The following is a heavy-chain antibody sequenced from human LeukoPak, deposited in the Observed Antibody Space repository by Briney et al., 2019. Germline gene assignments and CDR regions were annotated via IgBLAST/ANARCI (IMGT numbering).Heavy chain of an antibody. CDR3: ARDPGYQYMDV. CDR2: INTDGSST. J-gene: IGHJ6*03. D-gene: IGHD2-2*01. CDR1: GFTFSNYW. Sequence: GGSLRFSCAASGFTFSNYWMHWVRQAPGKGLVWVSRINTDGSSTYYADSVQGRFTISRDNAKNTLYLQMNSLRAEDRAVYYCARDPGYQYMDVWGKGTALIVSS. V-gene: IGHV3-74*01.